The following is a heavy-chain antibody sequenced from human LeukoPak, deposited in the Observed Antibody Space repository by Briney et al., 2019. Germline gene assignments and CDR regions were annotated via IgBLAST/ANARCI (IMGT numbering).Heavy chain of an antibody. Sequence: GGSLRLSCAASGFTFSSYSMNWVRQAPGKGLEWVSSISSSSSYIYCADSVKGRFTISRDNAKNSLYLQMNSLRAEDTAVYYCARVQRSGSYAAWVPWGQGTLVTVSS. CDR2: ISSSSSYI. D-gene: IGHD1-26*01. CDR3: ARVQRSGSYAAWVP. V-gene: IGHV3-21*01. CDR1: GFTFSSYS. J-gene: IGHJ5*02.